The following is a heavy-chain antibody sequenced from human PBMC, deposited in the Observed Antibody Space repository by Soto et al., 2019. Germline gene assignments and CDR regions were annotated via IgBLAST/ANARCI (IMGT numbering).Heavy chain of an antibody. J-gene: IGHJ4*02. V-gene: IGHV3-30-3*01. CDR2: ISYDGSNK. CDR3: ARVKGKVVVAATPSGFDY. Sequence: TGGSLRLSCAASGFTFSSYAMHWVRQAPGKGLEWVAVISYDGSNKYYAASVKGRFTISRDNSKNTLYLQMNSLRAEDTAVYYCARVKGKVVVAATPSGFDYWGQGTLVTVSS. CDR1: GFTFSSYA. D-gene: IGHD2-15*01.